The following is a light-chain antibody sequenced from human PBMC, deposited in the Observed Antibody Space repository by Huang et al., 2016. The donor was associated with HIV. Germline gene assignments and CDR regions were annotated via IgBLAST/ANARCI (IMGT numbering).Light chain of an antibody. V-gene: IGKV3-20*01. J-gene: IGKJ3*01. CDR3: QQYGTSPPFT. CDR1: QSVSSNY. Sequence: EIVLTQSPGTLSLSPGERATLSCRASQSVSSNYLAWYHQKPGQAPRLLIYGASSRATGIPDRFSGSGSGTDVTLTISRLEPEDFAVYYCQQYGTSPPFTFGPGTKVDIK. CDR2: GAS.